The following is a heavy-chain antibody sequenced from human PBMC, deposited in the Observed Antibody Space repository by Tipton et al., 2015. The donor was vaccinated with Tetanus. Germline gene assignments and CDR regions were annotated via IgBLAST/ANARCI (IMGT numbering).Heavy chain of an antibody. J-gene: IGHJ3*01. V-gene: IGHV4-61*08. CDR2: IYDSYDSGST. Sequence: TLSLTCTVSGGSITNGVYCGTWIRQHPEKGLEWIGYIYDSYDSGSTKYNPSLKSRVTISVNTSKNQFSLRLTSVTAADTAVYYCARDREAFDFWGQGTMVTVSS. D-gene: IGHD1-26*01. CDR1: GGSITNGVYC. CDR3: ARDREAFDF.